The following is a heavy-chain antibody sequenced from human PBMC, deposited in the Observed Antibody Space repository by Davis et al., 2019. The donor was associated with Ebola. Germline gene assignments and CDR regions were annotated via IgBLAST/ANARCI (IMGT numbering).Heavy chain of an antibody. CDR1: GFTFDDYV. CDR3: ARHTVGP. J-gene: IGHJ5*02. V-gene: IGHV3-9*01. Sequence: SLKISCAASGFTFDDYVMHWVRQAPGKGLEWVSGISWNSGNIGYADSVKGRFTISRDNAKNSLYLQMNSLRAEDTAVYYCARHTVGPWGQGTLVTVSS. CDR2: ISWNSGNI.